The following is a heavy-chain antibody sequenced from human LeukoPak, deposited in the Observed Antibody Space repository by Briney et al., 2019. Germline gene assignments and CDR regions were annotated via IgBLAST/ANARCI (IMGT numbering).Heavy chain of an antibody. Sequence: GASVKVSCKASGYTFTSYGISWVRQAPGQGLEWMGWISAYNGNTNYAQKLQGRVTMTTDTSTSTAYMELRSLRSDDTAVYYCARDLLEVVPAYYYYGMDVWGQGTTVTVSS. D-gene: IGHD2-2*01. CDR3: ARDLLEVVPAYYYYGMDV. V-gene: IGHV1-18*01. CDR2: ISAYNGNT. J-gene: IGHJ6*02. CDR1: GYTFTSYG.